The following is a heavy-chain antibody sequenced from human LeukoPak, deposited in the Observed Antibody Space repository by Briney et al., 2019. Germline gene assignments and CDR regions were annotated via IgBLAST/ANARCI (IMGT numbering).Heavy chain of an antibody. J-gene: IGHJ5*02. D-gene: IGHD3-3*01. CDR3: ARSVFWSGYYLS. CDR1: GYTFTGYY. CDR2: INPNSGGT. V-gene: IGHV1-2*02. Sequence: ASVKVSCTASGYTFTGYYMHWVRQAHGQGLEWMGWINPNSGGTNYAQKFQGRVTMTRDTSISTAYMELSRLRSDDTAVYYCARSVFWSGYYLSWGQGTLVTVSS.